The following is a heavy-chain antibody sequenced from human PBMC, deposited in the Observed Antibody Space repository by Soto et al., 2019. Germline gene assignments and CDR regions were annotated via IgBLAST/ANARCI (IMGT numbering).Heavy chain of an antibody. CDR3: ARGKGLWFGEVNFDY. CDR1: GDSVSSDTYY. J-gene: IGHJ4*02. D-gene: IGHD3-10*01. V-gene: IGHV4-61*01. Sequence: SETLSLTCAVSGDSVSSDTYYWSWIRQPPGKGLEYIGYIFSTGSANHNPSLKSRVTISADTSKNQFSLRLTSVTAADTAVFYCARGKGLWFGEVNFDYWGQGTLVTVSS. CDR2: IFSTGSA.